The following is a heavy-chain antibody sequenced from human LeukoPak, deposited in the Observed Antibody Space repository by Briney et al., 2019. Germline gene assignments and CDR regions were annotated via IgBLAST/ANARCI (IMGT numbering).Heavy chain of an antibody. V-gene: IGHV4-59*08. J-gene: IGHJ3*02. Sequence: SETLSLTCTVSGGSLSSYYWTWIRQPPGKGLEWIGFISYSGNTKYNPSLKSRVTISGDTSKNQFSVKLFSVTAADTAVYYCARHRQYDADAFDIWGQGTMVTVS. CDR3: ARHRQYDADAFDI. D-gene: IGHD2-8*01. CDR2: ISYSGNT. CDR1: GGSLSSYY.